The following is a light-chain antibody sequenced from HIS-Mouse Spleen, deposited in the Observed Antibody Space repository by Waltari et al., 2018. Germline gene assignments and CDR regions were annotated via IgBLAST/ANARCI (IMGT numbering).Light chain of an antibody. CDR1: ALPKKY. Sequence: SYELTQPPSVSVSPGQTARITRSGDALPKKYAYWYQQKSGQAPVMVICEDSKRPPGIHERCSGSSSGTMATLTISGAQVEDEADYYCYSTDSSGNHRVFGGGTKLTVL. V-gene: IGLV3-10*01. CDR2: EDS. CDR3: YSTDSSGNHRV. J-gene: IGLJ2*01.